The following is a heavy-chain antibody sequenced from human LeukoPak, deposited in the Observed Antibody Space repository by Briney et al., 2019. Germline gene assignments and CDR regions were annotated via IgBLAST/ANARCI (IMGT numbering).Heavy chain of an antibody. CDR2: ISTSGANT. D-gene: IGHD5/OR15-5a*01. J-gene: IGHJ4*02. CDR3: ARDSLLDY. CDR1: GFTFSIYA. V-gene: IGHV3-23*01. Sequence: GGSLRLSCAASGFTFSIYAMSWVRQAPGKGLEWVSAISTSGANTYYADSVKGRFTISRDNSKNTLYLQMNSLRAEDTAVYYCARDSLLDYWGQGILVTVSS.